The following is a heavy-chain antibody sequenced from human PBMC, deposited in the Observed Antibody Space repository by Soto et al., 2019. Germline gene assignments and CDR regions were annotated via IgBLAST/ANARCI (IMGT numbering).Heavy chain of an antibody. CDR3: ARMAMQWLVGDSDS. J-gene: IGHJ4*02. CDR2: ISYGGST. Sequence: ETLSRMGYGSGGSITSRSYYWGWIRQPPGKGLEWSGSISYGGSTDYDPSLKSRATIFVETSKNQFSLNLSSVTAADTAIYYCARMAMQWLVGDSDSWGQGTPVTLYS. D-gene: IGHD6-19*01. V-gene: IGHV4-39*01. CDR1: GGSITSRSYY.